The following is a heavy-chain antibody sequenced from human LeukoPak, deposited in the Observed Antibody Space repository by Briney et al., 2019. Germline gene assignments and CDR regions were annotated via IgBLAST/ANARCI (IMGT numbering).Heavy chain of an antibody. Sequence: VXXAPGKGXXXVSSISSSSSYIYYADSVKGRFTISRDNAKNSLYLQMNSLRAEDTAVYYCARAKSGSDAFDIWGQGTMVTVSS. J-gene: IGHJ3*02. V-gene: IGHV3-21*01. D-gene: IGHD5-12*01. CDR3: ARAKSGSDAFDI. CDR2: ISSSSSYI.